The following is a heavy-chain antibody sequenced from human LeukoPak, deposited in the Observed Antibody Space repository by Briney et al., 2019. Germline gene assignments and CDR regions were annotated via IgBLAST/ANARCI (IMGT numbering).Heavy chain of an antibody. D-gene: IGHD5-24*01. CDR3: ARDRYVRRDGYNFGY. Sequence: ASVKVSCKASGYTFTGYYMHWVRQAPGQGLEWMGRINPNSGGTNYAQKFQGRVTMTRDTSISTAYMELSRLRSDDTAVYYCARDRYVRRDGYNFGYWGQGTLVTVSS. CDR2: INPNSGGT. J-gene: IGHJ4*02. CDR1: GYTFTGYY. V-gene: IGHV1-2*06.